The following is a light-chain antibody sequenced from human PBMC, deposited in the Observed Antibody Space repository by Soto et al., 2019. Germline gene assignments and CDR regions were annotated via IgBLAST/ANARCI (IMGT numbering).Light chain of an antibody. J-gene: IGLJ1*01. Sequence: QSALTQAASVSGSPGQSITISCTGTSSDVGAYNYDSWYQQHHPGEAPKLIIYDVSHRPSGVSNRFSGSKSGNTASLTISGLQTEDEADYYCSSYTRATTYVFGTGTKSPS. CDR1: SSDVGAYNY. V-gene: IGLV2-14*03. CDR3: SSYTRATTYV. CDR2: DVS.